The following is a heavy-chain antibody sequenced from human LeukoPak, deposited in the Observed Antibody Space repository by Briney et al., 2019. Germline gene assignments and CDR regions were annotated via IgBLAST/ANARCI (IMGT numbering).Heavy chain of an antibody. V-gene: IGHV3-48*01. CDR1: GFTSSSYS. CDR2: ISSISSTI. D-gene: IGHD3-10*01. Sequence: GGSLRLSCAASGFTSSSYSMNWVRQAPGKVLGWGSYISSISSTIYYSDSVQGRFTISRDNAKNSLYLQMNSLRAEDTAVYYCARDSVPLLLWFGELYYYFDYWGQGTLVTVSS. CDR3: ARDSVPLLLWFGELYYYFDY. J-gene: IGHJ4*02.